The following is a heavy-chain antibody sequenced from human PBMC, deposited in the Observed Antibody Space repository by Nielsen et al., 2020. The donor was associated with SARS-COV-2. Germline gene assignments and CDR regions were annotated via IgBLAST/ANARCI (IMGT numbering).Heavy chain of an antibody. D-gene: IGHD2-15*01. CDR2: FDPEDGET. CDR3: ATGPVSGINWVDP. J-gene: IGHJ5*02. Sequence: ASVKVSCKVSGYTLTELSMHWGRQAPGKGLEWMGGFDPEDGETIYAQKFQGRVTMTADTSTDTAYMELSSLRSEDTAVYYCATGPVSGINWVDPWGQGTLVTVSS. V-gene: IGHV1-24*01. CDR1: GYTLTELS.